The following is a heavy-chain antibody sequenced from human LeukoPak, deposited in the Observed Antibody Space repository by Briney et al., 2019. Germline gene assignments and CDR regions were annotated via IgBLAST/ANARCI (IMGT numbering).Heavy chain of an antibody. Sequence: GGSLRLSCAASGFTFSSYAMSWVRQAPGKGLEWVSAISGSGGSTYYADSVKGGFTISRDNSKNTLYLKMNSLRAEDTAVYYCAKDWGFGFYYYGMDVWGQGTTVTVSS. CDR3: AKDWGFGFYYYGMDV. J-gene: IGHJ6*02. D-gene: IGHD3-16*01. CDR1: GFTFSSYA. V-gene: IGHV3-23*01. CDR2: ISGSGGST.